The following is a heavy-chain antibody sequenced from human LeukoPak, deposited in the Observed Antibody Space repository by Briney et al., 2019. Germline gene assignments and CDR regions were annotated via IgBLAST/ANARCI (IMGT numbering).Heavy chain of an antibody. V-gene: IGHV3-23*01. D-gene: IGHD3-10*01. CDR1: GFTFGSYG. Sequence: PGGSLRLSCAASGFTFGSYGMSWVRQAPGKGLDWVSFITPNADRTSYADSVEGRFTISRDNAKNSLYLQMNSLRAEDTAVYYCARLHGSGSYYNGENWFDPWGQGTLVTVSS. CDR3: ARLHGSGSYYNGENWFDP. J-gene: IGHJ5*02. CDR2: ITPNADRT.